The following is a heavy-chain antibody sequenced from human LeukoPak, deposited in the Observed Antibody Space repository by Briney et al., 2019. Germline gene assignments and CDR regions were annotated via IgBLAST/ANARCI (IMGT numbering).Heavy chain of an antibody. D-gene: IGHD3-22*01. CDR1: GGSISSYY. V-gene: IGHV4-59*08. J-gene: IGHJ4*02. CDR3: ARRWGSSYPFDY. Sequence: SETLSLTCTVSGGSISSYYWSWIRQPPGKGLEWIGYIYYSGTTSYNPSLKSRVTMSVDTSKNQFSLKLSSVTAADTAVYYCARRWGSSYPFDYWGQGTLVTVSS. CDR2: IYYSGTT.